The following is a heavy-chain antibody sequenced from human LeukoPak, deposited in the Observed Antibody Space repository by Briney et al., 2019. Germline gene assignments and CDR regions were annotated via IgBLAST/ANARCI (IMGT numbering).Heavy chain of an antibody. CDR3: ARDVNCGGDCYPLGY. CDR2: ISDGGTST. CDR1: GFSFNSHA. J-gene: IGHJ4*02. V-gene: IGHV3-23*01. D-gene: IGHD2-21*02. Sequence: GGSLRLSCAASGFSFNSHALSWVRQAPEKGLEWVSSISDGGTSTYYADSGKGRFTVSRDNSKNTLYLQMNSLRAEDTAVYYCARDVNCGGDCYPLGYWGQGTLVTVSS.